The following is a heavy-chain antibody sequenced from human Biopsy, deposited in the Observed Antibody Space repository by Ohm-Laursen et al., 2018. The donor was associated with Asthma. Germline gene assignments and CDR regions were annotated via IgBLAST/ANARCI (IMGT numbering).Heavy chain of an antibody. CDR1: GDSFSNYA. CDR3: ARSELPSYYYYYGMDV. CDR2: IIPIFGTA. D-gene: IGHD1-26*01. J-gene: IGHJ6*02. Sequence: SVKVSCKASGDSFSNYAISWVRQAPGQGLEWMGGIIPIFGTANYAQKFQGRVTITADESTSTAYMELSSLRSEDTAVYYCARSELPSYYYYYGMDVWGQGTTVTVSS. V-gene: IGHV1-69*13.